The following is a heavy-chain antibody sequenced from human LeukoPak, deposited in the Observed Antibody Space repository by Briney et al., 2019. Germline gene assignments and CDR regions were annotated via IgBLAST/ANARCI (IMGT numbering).Heavy chain of an antibody. CDR2: IKKDGGDT. CDR1: GFSFSDYW. CDR3: ARDKGVVVAASAWMSDY. J-gene: IGHJ4*02. V-gene: IGHV3-7*03. D-gene: IGHD2-15*01. Sequence: GGSLRLSCAASGFSFSDYWMGWVRQAPGKGLEWVANIKKDGGDTYYVESVKGRFTVSRDNAKNSLYLQMNGLRAEDTAVYYCARDKGVVVAASAWMSDYWGQGTLVTVSS.